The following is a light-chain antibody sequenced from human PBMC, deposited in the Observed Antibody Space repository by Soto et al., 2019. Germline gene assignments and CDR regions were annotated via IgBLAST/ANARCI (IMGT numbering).Light chain of an antibody. CDR2: EVS. CDR3: SSYTTNNTRV. CDR1: SLDVGGYNF. V-gene: IGLV2-14*01. J-gene: IGLJ3*02. Sequence: QSALTQPASVSGSHGHSITISCTGTSLDVGGYNFVSWYQQHPGKAPKLMLFEVSNRPSGVSNRFSGSKSGNTASLTISGLQTEDEADYYCSSYTTNNTRVFGGVTNLTVL.